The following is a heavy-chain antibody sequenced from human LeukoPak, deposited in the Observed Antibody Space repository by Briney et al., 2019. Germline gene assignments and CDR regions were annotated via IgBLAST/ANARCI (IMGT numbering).Heavy chain of an antibody. Sequence: SETLSLTCTVSGGSISSYYWSWIRQPPGKGLEWIGYIYYSGSTNYNPSLKSRVTISVDTSKNQFSLKLSSVTAADTAVYYCARDGSGSYYNALVDYWGQGTLVTVSS. J-gene: IGHJ4*02. V-gene: IGHV4-59*01. CDR1: GGSISSYY. CDR2: IYYSGST. D-gene: IGHD3-10*01. CDR3: ARDGSGSYYNALVDY.